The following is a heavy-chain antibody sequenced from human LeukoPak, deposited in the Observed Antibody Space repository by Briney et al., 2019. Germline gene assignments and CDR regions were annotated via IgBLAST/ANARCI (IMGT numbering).Heavy chain of an antibody. CDR2: IYPRDGST. CDR3: ARDQEGFDY. V-gene: IGHV1-46*01. CDR1: GYTFTNYY. Sequence: ASVKVSCKTSGYTFTNYYIHWVRQAPGQGLEWMGMIYPRDGSTSYAQKFQGRVTVTRDTSTSTVHMELSGLRSEDTAVYYCARDQEGFDYWGQGTLVTVSS. J-gene: IGHJ4*02.